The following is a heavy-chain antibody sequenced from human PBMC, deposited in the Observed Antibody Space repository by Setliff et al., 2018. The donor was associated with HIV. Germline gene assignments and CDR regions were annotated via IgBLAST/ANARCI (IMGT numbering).Heavy chain of an antibody. CDR1: GDSINSFFW. V-gene: IGHV4-4*02. CDR2: IYHSGAT. D-gene: IGHD1-26*01. Sequence: SETLSLTCAVSGDSINSFFWWTWVRQFPGKGLDWIGEIYHSGATDYKPSLKSRVTISVDKSKKQLSLKPTSVTAADTAVYYCARGRQIGVEGAAAFDLWGQGIVVTVSS. J-gene: IGHJ3*01. CDR3: ARGRQIGVEGAAAFDL.